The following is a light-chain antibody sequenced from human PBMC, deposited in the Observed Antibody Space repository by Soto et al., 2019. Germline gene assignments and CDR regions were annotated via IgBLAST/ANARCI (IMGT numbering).Light chain of an antibody. J-gene: IGLJ3*02. CDR3: CSYAGSHALV. Sequence: QSALTQPRSVSGSPGQSVTISCTGTTSDIGAYYYVSWYQQHPGKPPKLMSFDVTKRPSGVPDRFSASKSGNTASLTISGHQAEDEADYYCCSYAGSHALVFGDGTKVTVL. CDR2: DVT. V-gene: IGLV2-11*01. CDR1: TSDIGAYYY.